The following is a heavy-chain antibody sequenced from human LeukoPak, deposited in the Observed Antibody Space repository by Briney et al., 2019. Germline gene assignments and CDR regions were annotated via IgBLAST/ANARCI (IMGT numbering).Heavy chain of an antibody. CDR2: ISGSGDAT. Sequence: QPGGSLRLSCAASGFTFSTYAMGWVRQAPGKGLEWVSTISGSGDATYSADSVKGRFTISRDNSKNTLYLQMNSLRAEDTAVYYCAKDPTTVEYWGQGTLVTVSS. CDR1: GFTFSTYA. CDR3: AKDPTTVEY. V-gene: IGHV3-23*01. D-gene: IGHD4-23*01. J-gene: IGHJ4*02.